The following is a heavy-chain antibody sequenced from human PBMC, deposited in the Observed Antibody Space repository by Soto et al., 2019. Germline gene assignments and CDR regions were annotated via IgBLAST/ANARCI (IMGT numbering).Heavy chain of an antibody. V-gene: IGHV3-30*18. CDR3: VKERMEQYQVLPFFEY. CDR1: GFTFSSHG. Sequence: QVQLVESGGGVVQPGRSLRLSCAASGFTFSSHGMHWVRQAPGKGVVWVAVISYDGSNKYYADSVKGRFTISRDNSKNTLYLQMNSLRAEDTAVYYCVKERMEQYQVLPFFEYWGQGTLVTVSS. D-gene: IGHD2-2*01. CDR2: ISYDGSNK. J-gene: IGHJ4*02.